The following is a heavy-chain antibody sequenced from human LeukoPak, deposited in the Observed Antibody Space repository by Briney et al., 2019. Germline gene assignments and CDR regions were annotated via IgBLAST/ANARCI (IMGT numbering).Heavy chain of an antibody. CDR3: AKDERYYDSSGYYPNGNFQH. D-gene: IGHD3-22*01. Sequence: PGGSLRLSCAASGFTFGSYAMSWVRQAPGKGLEWVSAISGSGGSTYYADSVKGRFTISRDNSKNTLYLQMNSLRAEDTAVYYCAKDERYYDSSGYYPNGNFQHWGQGTLVTVSS. CDR1: GFTFGSYA. CDR2: ISGSGGST. J-gene: IGHJ1*01. V-gene: IGHV3-23*01.